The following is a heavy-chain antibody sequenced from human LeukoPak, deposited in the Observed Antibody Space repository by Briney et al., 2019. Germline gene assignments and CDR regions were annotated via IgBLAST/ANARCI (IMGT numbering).Heavy chain of an antibody. CDR3: AREKGTMIRAMAFEM. J-gene: IGHJ3*02. CDR1: GFTFSSYW. D-gene: IGHD3-10*01. Sequence: GGSLRLSCAASGFTFSSYWMSWVRQAPGKGLEWVANIKQDGSEKYYVDSVKGRFTISRDNAQNSLYLQINSLRAEDTAVYYCAREKGTMIRAMAFEMWGQGTMVTVSS. CDR2: IKQDGSEK. V-gene: IGHV3-7*01.